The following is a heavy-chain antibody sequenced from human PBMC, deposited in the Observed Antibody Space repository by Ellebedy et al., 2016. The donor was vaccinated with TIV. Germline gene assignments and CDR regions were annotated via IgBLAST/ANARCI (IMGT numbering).Heavy chain of an antibody. CDR1: GFTFGDYA. J-gene: IGHJ6*02. D-gene: IGHD6-13*01. CDR3: TRDLTTLAAAGTGIYYYTMVV. Sequence: GGSLRLXXTASGFTFGDYAMSWVRQAPGKGLEWVSFIRSKAYGGTTEYAASVKGRFTISRDDSKSIAYLQMNSLKAEDTAVYYCTRDLTTLAAAGTGIYYYTMVVWGQGTTVTVSS. V-gene: IGHV3-49*04. CDR2: IRSKAYGGTT.